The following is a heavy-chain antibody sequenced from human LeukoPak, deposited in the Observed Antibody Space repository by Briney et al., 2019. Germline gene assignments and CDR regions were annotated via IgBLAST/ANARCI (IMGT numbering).Heavy chain of an antibody. CDR1: GFTFSSYS. CDR3: ARGSSNYGYTFDI. Sequence: PGGSLRLSCAASGFTFSSYSMNWVRQAPGKGLEWVSSISSSSSYIYYADSVKGRFTISRDNAKNSLYQHMNSLRVDDTAVYYCARGSSNYGYTFDIWGQGTMVTVSS. J-gene: IGHJ3*02. CDR2: ISSSSSYI. V-gene: IGHV3-21*01. D-gene: IGHD4-11*01.